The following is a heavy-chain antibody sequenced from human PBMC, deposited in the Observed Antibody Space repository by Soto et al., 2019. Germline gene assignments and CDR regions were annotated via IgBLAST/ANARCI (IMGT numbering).Heavy chain of an antibody. CDR1: GGTFSSYA. V-gene: IGHV1-69*01. Sequence: QVPLVQSGAEVKKPGSSVTVSCKASGGTFSSYAIHWVRQAPGQGLEWMGGIIPMYGPAKYAQRFQGRVTITAVEPTTTVYMELTSLTSQDTAVYYCARVTAMVRGVIDNWFDPWGHGTLVTVSS. CDR2: IIPMYGPA. D-gene: IGHD3-10*01. J-gene: IGHJ5*02. CDR3: ARVTAMVRGVIDNWFDP.